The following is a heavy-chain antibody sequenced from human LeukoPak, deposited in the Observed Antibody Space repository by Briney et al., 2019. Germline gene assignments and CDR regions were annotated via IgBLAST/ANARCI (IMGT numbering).Heavy chain of an antibody. CDR1: GYTFTSYG. CDR3: ARDCPRSSSGGLYYFDY. D-gene: IGHD6-13*01. V-gene: IGHV1-18*01. CDR2: ISAYNGNT. Sequence: ASVKVSCKASGYTFTSYGISWVRQAPGQGLEWMGWISAYNGNTNYAQKLQGRVTMTTDTSTSTAYMELRSLRSDDTAVYYCARDCPRSSSGGLYYFDYWGQGTLVTVSS. J-gene: IGHJ4*02.